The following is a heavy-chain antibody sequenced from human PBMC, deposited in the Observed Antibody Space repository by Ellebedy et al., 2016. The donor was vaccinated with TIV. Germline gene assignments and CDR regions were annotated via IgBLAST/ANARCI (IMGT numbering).Heavy chain of an antibody. CDR3: ARGPVRYTQKGGFLDY. J-gene: IGHJ4*02. CDR2: IKEDGSRT. D-gene: IGHD3-16*01. V-gene: IGHV3-7*03. CDR1: GFTFSIYW. Sequence: GESLKISCAASGFTFSIYWMNWVRQAPGKGLEWVANIKEDGSRTSYVDSVKGRFTISRDNSKNTLSIEMNSLRVDDTAVYFCARGPVRYTQKGGFLDYWGQGTLVTVSS.